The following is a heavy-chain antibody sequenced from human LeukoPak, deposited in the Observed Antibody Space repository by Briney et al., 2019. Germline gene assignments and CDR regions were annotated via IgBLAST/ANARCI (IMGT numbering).Heavy chain of an antibody. V-gene: IGHV4-39*07. CDR2: IFYSGST. CDR1: GGSISSSSYY. Sequence: PSETLSLTCSVSGGSISSSSYYWGWIRQPPGKGLEWIGSIFYSGSTYYNPSLKSRVTISVDTSKNQFSLKLSSVTAADTAMYYCARAAYESDAFDIWGRGTMVTVSS. J-gene: IGHJ3*02. D-gene: IGHD5-12*01. CDR3: ARAAYESDAFDI.